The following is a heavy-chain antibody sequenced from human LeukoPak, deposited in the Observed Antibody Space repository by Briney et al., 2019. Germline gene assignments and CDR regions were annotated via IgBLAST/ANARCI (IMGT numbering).Heavy chain of an antibody. V-gene: IGHV4-4*07. D-gene: IGHD6-13*01. Sequence: SETLSLTCTVSGGSISRYYWSWIRQPAGKGLDWLGRIYSSGTTNYNPSLKSRVTMSVDTSKNQFSLNLNSVTAADTAVYYCARSGIAEDFSGQGTLVTVSS. J-gene: IGHJ4*02. CDR1: GGSISRYY. CDR3: ARSGIAEDF. CDR2: IYSSGTT.